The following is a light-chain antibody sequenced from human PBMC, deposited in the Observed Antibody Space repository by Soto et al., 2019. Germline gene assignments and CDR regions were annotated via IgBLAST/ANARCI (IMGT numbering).Light chain of an antibody. CDR1: TGAVTSTYY. J-gene: IGLJ2*01. V-gene: IGLV7-43*01. Sequence: CASSTGAVTSTYYPNWFQQKPGQPPTSLIYSTSNKHSWTPARFSGSLLGGKAVLTLSGVQPEDEAEYFCLLYFGGVRVFGGGTQLTVL. CDR3: LLYFGGVRV. CDR2: STS.